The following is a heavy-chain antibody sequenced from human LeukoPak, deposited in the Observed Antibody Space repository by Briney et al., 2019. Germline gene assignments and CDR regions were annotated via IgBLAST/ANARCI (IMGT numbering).Heavy chain of an antibody. CDR2: INPNSGGT. J-gene: IGHJ4*02. D-gene: IGHD6-13*01. V-gene: IGHV1-2*02. CDR3: ARGSGYSSSWCDY. Sequence: ASVKVSCKASGYTFTGYYMHWVRQAPGQGLEWMGWINPNSGGTNYAQQLQGRVFMTTDESISTAYMELSRLRSDDTAVDYCARGSGYSSSWCDYWGQGTLVTVSS. CDR1: GYTFTGYY.